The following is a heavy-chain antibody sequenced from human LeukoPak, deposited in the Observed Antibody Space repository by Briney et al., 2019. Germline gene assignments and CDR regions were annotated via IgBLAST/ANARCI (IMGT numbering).Heavy chain of an antibody. V-gene: IGHV4-34*01. CDR1: GGSFSGYY. Sequence: SETLSLTCAVYGGSFSGYYWSWIRQPPGKGLEWIGEINHSGSTNYNPSLKSRVTISVDTSKNQFSLKLSSVTAADTAVYYCARAGNIVVVPAADFDYWVQGTLVTVSS. CDR3: ARAGNIVVVPAADFDY. J-gene: IGHJ4*02. D-gene: IGHD2-2*01. CDR2: INHSGST.